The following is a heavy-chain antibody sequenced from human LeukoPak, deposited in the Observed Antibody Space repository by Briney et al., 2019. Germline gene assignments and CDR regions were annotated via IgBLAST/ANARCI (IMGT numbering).Heavy chain of an antibody. D-gene: IGHD2-2*01. CDR3: ARADCSTTSCPMDV. CDR1: GGSLSSYY. CDR2: IYFTVST. Sequence: SETLSLSCTLSGGSLSSYYWTWIRQPPGKGLEWIGYIYFTVSTNYNASLKGRVTMSVDTSNNQFSLRLTSVTAADTALYYCARADCSTTSCPMDVWGQGATVTVSS. V-gene: IGHV4-59*01. J-gene: IGHJ6*02.